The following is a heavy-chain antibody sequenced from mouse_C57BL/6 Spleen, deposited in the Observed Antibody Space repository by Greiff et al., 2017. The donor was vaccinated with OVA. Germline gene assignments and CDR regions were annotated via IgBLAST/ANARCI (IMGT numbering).Heavy chain of an antibody. J-gene: IGHJ2*01. CDR3: AILLPYDYEGPFDY. CDR2: IDPANGNT. D-gene: IGHD2-4*01. V-gene: IGHV14-3*01. CDR1: GFNIKNTY. Sequence: DVKLVESVAELVRPGASVKLSCTASGFNIKNTYMHWVKQRPEQGLEWIGRIDPANGNTKYAPKFQGKATITADTSSNTAYLQLSSLTSEDTAIYYCAILLPYDYEGPFDYWGQGTTLTVSS.